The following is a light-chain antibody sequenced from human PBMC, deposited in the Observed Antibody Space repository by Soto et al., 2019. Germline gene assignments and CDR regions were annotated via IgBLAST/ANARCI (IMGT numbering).Light chain of an antibody. CDR2: AAF. V-gene: IGKV1-39*01. CDR3: QQSYSTPLT. Sequence: DIQMTQSPSSLSASVGDRVTITCRASQSISSYLNWYQQKPGKAPKLLIYAAFSLQSGVSSRFSSSGSGTDFTLTISSLQPEDFATYHCQQSYSTPLTFGHGTKVEIK. CDR1: QSISSY. J-gene: IGKJ1*01.